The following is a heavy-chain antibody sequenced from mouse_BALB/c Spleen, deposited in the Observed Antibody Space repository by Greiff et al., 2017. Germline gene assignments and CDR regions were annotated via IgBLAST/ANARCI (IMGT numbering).Heavy chain of an antibody. CDR3: ARGITTATRWFAY. V-gene: IGHV5-4*02. CDR1: GFTFSDYY. CDR2: ISDGGSYT. Sequence: EVQLVESGGGLVKPGGSLKLSCAASGFTFSDYYMYWVRQTPEKRLEWVATISDGGSYTYYPDSVKGRFTISRDNAKNNLYLQMSSLKSEDTAMYYCARGITTATRWFAYWGQGTLVTVSA. J-gene: IGHJ3*01. D-gene: IGHD1-2*01.